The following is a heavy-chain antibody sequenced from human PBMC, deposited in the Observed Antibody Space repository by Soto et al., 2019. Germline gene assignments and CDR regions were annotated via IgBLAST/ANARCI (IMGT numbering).Heavy chain of an antibody. CDR3: ATMKRSGSYYIDY. CDR1: GGSFSGYY. J-gene: IGHJ4*02. Sequence: SETLSLTCAVYGGSFSGYYWSWIRQPPGKGLEWIGEINHSGSTNYNPSLKSRVTISVDTSKNQFSLKLSSVTAADTAVYYCATMKRSGSYYIDYWGQGTLVTVSS. D-gene: IGHD3-10*01. CDR2: INHSGST. V-gene: IGHV4-34*01.